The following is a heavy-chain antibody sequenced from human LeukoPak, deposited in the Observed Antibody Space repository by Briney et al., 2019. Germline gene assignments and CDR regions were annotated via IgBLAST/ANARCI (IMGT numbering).Heavy chain of an antibody. CDR2: LSYDGSNK. CDR3: ARDKIGTMIVVVMYYFDY. V-gene: IGHV3-30-3*01. J-gene: IGHJ4*02. D-gene: IGHD3-22*01. Sequence: AGSLTLSCAASGFTFSSYAMHWVRQAPGKGLEWVAVLSYDGSNKYYTDYVRGRITSDRANYKNTLYMQMNSLRAEDTAVYYCARDKIGTMIVVVMYYFDYWGQGTLVTVSS. CDR1: GFTFSSYA.